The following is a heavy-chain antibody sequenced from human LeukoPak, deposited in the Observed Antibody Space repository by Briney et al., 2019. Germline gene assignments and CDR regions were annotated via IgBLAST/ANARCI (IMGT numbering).Heavy chain of an antibody. D-gene: IGHD2-15*01. CDR3: AREGYCSGGGCYVRQAYYYYYGMDV. CDR1: GYTFTSYG. J-gene: IGHJ6*02. CDR2: ISAYNGNT. Sequence: ASVKVSCKASGYTFTSYGISWVRQAPGQGLEWMGWISAYNGNTNYAQKLQGRVTMTTDTSTSTAYMELRGLRSDDTAVYYCAREGYCSGGGCYVRQAYYYYYGMDVWGQGTTVTVSS. V-gene: IGHV1-18*01.